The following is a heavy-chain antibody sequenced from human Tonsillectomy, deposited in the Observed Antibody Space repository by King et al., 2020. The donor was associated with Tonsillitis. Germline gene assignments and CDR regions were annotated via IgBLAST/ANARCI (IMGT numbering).Heavy chain of an antibody. CDR3: ARVSDSSGYYYFDD. V-gene: IGHV1-8*01. D-gene: IGHD3-22*01. CDR2: MNPNSGNT. CDR1: GYTFTSYD. Sequence: QLVQSGAEVKKPGASVKVSCKASGYTFTSYDINWVRQATGQGLEWMGWMNPNSGNTGYAQKFQGRVTMTRNTSISTAYMELSSLRSEDTAVYYCARVSDSSGYYYFDDWGQGTLVTVSS. J-gene: IGHJ4*02.